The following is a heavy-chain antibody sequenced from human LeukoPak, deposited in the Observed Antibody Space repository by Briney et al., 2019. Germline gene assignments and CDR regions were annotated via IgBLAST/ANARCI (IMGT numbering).Heavy chain of an antibody. V-gene: IGHV3-7*04. CDR1: GFTFSSYW. J-gene: IGHJ5*02. D-gene: IGHD3-3*01. CDR3: ARVYYASWSGQPLSQHWLDP. CDR2: IKQDGSEK. Sequence: GGSLRLSCAASGFTFSSYWMSWVRQAPGKGLEWVANIKQDGSEKYYVDSVKGRFTISRDNAKNSLYLQMNSLRVEDTAVYYCARVYYASWSGQPLSQHWLDPWGQGTLVTVSS.